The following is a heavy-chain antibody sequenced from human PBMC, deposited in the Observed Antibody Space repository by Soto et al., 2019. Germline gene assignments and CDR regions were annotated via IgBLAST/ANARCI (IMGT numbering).Heavy chain of an antibody. CDR2: INDSGST. Sequence: QLQLHQWGAGLLKPSETLSLTCAVSGGSFRGYFWSWIRQSPDKGLEWIGEINDSGSTYYNPSLETRLTISVDTSKSQLSLRLTSVTASDSAVYYCQGGDFWGQGTRVTVSS. CDR1: GGSFRGYF. CDR3: QGGDF. J-gene: IGHJ4*02. V-gene: IGHV4-34*01. D-gene: IGHD3-16*01.